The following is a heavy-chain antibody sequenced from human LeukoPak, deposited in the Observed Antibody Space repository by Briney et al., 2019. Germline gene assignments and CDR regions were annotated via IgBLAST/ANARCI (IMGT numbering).Heavy chain of an antibody. CDR1: GGSFSGYH. CDR2: INHSGST. CDR3: ARHYYDSSPVDWFDP. D-gene: IGHD3-22*01. Sequence: NPSETLSLTCGVYGGSFSGYHWSWIRQPPGKGLEWIGEINHSGSTNYNPSLKSRVTISIDTSKNQFSLKLSSVTAADTAVYYCARHYYDSSPVDWFDPWGQGTLVTVSS. V-gene: IGHV4-34*01. J-gene: IGHJ5*02.